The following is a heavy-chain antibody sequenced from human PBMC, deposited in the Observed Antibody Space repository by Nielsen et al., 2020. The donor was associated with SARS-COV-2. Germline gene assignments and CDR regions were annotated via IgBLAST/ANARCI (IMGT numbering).Heavy chain of an antibody. J-gene: IGHJ3*02. D-gene: IGHD7-27*01. CDR2: IKSKTDGGTT. V-gene: IGHV3-15*01. CDR3: TTDSLGIWGDAFDI. CDR1: GFTFSNAW. Sequence: GGSLRLSCAASGFTFSNAWMSWVRQAPGKGLEWVGRIKSKTDGGTTDYAAPVKGRFTISRDDSKNTLYLQMNSLKTEDTAVYYCTTDSLGIWGDAFDIWGQGTMVTVSS.